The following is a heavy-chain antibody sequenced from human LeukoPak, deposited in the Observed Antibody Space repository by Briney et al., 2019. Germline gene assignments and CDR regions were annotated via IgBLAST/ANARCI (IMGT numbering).Heavy chain of an antibody. J-gene: IGHJ4*02. V-gene: IGHV4-61*02. CDR1: GGSISSGSYF. CDR3: ARAPGAHGSGTYPDY. Sequence: SQTLSLTCTVSGGSISSGSYFWSWIRQPAGKGLEWIGRVYSSGSTNYNPSLKSRVTISVDTSKNQFSLKLSSVTAADTAVYYCARAPGAHGSGTYPDYWGPGTLVTGSS. D-gene: IGHD3-10*01. CDR2: VYSSGST.